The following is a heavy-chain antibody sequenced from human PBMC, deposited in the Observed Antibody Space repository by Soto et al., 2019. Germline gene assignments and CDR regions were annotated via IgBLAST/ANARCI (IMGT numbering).Heavy chain of an antibody. CDR3: AASQMGLISVLGT. Sequence: SETLSLTCSVSGGSMKSFFWSWIRQPPGKGLEWIGYIPNSGGPTYTPSLKSRVTIAIDTSRNQFSLRLTSVTTADTAVYYCAASQMGLISVLGTWGQGIQVTVSS. CDR2: IPNSGGP. J-gene: IGHJ4*02. CDR1: GGSMKSFF. D-gene: IGHD1-1*01. V-gene: IGHV4-59*01.